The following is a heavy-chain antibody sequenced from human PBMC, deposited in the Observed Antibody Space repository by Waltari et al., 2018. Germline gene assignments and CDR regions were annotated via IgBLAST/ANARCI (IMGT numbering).Heavy chain of an antibody. CDR3: ASPRGTGFDY. V-gene: IGHV4-34*01. CDR2: INHRGST. CDR1: GGSFSGYY. Sequence: QVQLQQWGAGLLKPSETLSLTCAVYGGSFSGYYWSWIRQPPGKGLEWIGEINHRGSTNYNPSLKSRVTISVDTSKNQFSLKLSSVTAEDTAVYYCASPRGTGFDYWGQGTLVTVSS. D-gene: IGHD1-1*01. J-gene: IGHJ4*02.